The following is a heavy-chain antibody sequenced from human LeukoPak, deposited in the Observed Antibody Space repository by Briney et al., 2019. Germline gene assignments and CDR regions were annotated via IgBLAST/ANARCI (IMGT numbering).Heavy chain of an antibody. Sequence: PSETLSLTCAVSGGSFSGHYWDWIRQPPGKGLEWIGYIYASGGANYNPSLKSRVTISLDSSENRFSLKLTSVTAADTAVYYCAREAPGGSGWTYFDYWGQGSLVTVSS. CDR2: IYASGGA. J-gene: IGHJ4*02. CDR1: GGSFSGHY. D-gene: IGHD6-19*01. V-gene: IGHV4-59*11. CDR3: AREAPGGSGWTYFDY.